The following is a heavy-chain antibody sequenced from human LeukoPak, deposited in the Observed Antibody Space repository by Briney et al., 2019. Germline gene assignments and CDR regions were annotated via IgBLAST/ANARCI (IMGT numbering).Heavy chain of an antibody. Sequence: PGGSLRLSCAASGFTFSSYWMHWVRQAPGKGLVWVSRINSDGSSISYADSVKGRFTISRDNAKNTLYLQMNSLRADDTAVYYCAIRRYLAGFDYWGQGTLVTVSS. CDR3: AIRRYLAGFDY. D-gene: IGHD3-16*02. V-gene: IGHV3-74*01. CDR2: INSDGSSI. J-gene: IGHJ4*02. CDR1: GFTFSSYW.